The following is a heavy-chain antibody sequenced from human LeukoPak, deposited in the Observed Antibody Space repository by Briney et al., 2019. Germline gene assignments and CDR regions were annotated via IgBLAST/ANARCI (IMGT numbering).Heavy chain of an antibody. V-gene: IGHV4-39*01. CDR1: GGSISSSSYF. CDR2: IYYSGCT. Sequence: SETLSLTCSVSGGSISSSSYFWGWIRQPPGKGLEWIGGIYYSGCTYHNPSLKSRVTISVDTSKNQFSLKLTSVTAADTAVYYCARRYSSSWYWFDPWGHGTLVTVSS. D-gene: IGHD6-13*01. CDR3: ARRYSSSWYWFDP. J-gene: IGHJ5*02.